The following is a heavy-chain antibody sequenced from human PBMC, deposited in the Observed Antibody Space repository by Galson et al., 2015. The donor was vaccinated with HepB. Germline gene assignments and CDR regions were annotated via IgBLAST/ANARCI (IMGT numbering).Heavy chain of an antibody. CDR3: ARDGGYYYDSSGYSLRDY. Sequence: SLRLSCAASGFTFSSYWMSWVRQAPGKGLEWVANIKQDGSEKYYVDSVKGRFTISRDNAKNSLYLQMNSLRAEDTAVYYCARDGGYYYDSSGYSLRDYWGQGTLVTVSS. CDR2: IKQDGSEK. J-gene: IGHJ4*02. D-gene: IGHD3-22*01. CDR1: GFTFSSYW. V-gene: IGHV3-7*03.